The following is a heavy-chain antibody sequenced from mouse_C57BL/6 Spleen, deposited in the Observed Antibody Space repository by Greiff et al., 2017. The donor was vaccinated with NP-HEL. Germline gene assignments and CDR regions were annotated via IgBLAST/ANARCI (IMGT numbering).Heavy chain of an antibody. CDR1: GYTFTSYW. V-gene: IGHV1-55*01. Sequence: QVQLQQPGAELVKPGASVKMSCKASGYTFTSYWITWVKQRPGQGLEWIGDIYPGSGSTNYNEKFKSKATLTVDTSSSTAYMQLSSLTSEDSAVYYGAREGATVVATPMDYWGQGTSVTVSS. J-gene: IGHJ4*01. D-gene: IGHD1-1*01. CDR3: AREGATVVATPMDY. CDR2: IYPGSGST.